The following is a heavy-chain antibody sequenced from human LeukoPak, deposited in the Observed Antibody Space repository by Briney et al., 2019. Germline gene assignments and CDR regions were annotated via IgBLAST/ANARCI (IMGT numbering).Heavy chain of an antibody. CDR3: ARDGVSGSYLFDY. CDR1: GFTVSSNY. J-gene: IGHJ4*02. V-gene: IGHV3-53*01. CDR2: IYSGGST. Sequence: GGSLRLSCAASGFTVSSNYMSWVRQAPGKGLEWVSVIYSGGSTYYADSVKGRFTISRHNSKNTLYLQMNSLRAEDTAVYYCARDGVSGSYLFDYWGQGTLVTVSS. D-gene: IGHD1-26*01.